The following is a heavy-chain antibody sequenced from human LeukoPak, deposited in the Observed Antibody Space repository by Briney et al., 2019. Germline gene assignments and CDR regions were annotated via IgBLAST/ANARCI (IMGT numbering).Heavy chain of an antibody. Sequence: GGSLRLSCAASGFTFSSYAMSWVRQAPGKGLEWVSAISGSGDSTYYADSVKGRFTISRDNSKNTLYLQMNSLRAEDTAVYYCAKAGTANCGGDRYSNYWGQGTLVTVPS. CDR2: ISGSGDST. CDR3: AKAGTANCGGDRYSNY. J-gene: IGHJ4*02. CDR1: GFTFSSYA. D-gene: IGHD2-21*01. V-gene: IGHV3-23*01.